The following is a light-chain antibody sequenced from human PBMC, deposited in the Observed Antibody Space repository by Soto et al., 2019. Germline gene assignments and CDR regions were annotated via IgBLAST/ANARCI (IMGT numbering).Light chain of an antibody. CDR2: DAS. V-gene: IGKV1-33*01. J-gene: IGKJ2*01. CDR3: QHYHLIPPMYP. Sequence: DIQLTQSPPSLSASVGDRVTITCQANQDISNSLDWYQQKPGKAPKLLIYDASNLETGVPSRFSGSGSETNFTFTINSLQPEDFATYYCQHYHLIPPMYPFGQGTKLEIK. CDR1: QDISNS.